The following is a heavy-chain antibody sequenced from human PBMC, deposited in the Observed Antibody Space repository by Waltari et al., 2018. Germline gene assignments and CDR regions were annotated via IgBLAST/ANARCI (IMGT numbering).Heavy chain of an antibody. D-gene: IGHD5-12*01. Sequence: EVQLLESGGGLVQPGESLRLSCASPGFTFSNYALSWVRQAPGKGLEWFSVISGSGGSTYYADSVKGRFTISRDNSKNTLYLQMNSLRAEDTAVYHCAKEWPWFDPWGQGTLVTVSS. CDR3: AKEWPWFDP. V-gene: IGHV3-23*01. J-gene: IGHJ5*02. CDR1: GFTFSNYA. CDR2: ISGSGGST.